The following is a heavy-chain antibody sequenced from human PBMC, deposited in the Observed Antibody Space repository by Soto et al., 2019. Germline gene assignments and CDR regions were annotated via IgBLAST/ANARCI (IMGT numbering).Heavy chain of an antibody. CDR3: ARVKAAAALDF. CDR1: GFTFSSYE. Sequence: GGSLRLSCAAPGFTFSSYEMNWVRQAPGKGLEWASYISSSGSTIYYADSVKGRFTISRDNAKNSLYLQMNSLIAEDTAVYYCARVKAAAALDFWGQGTLVTVSS. J-gene: IGHJ4*02. D-gene: IGHD6-13*01. V-gene: IGHV3-48*03. CDR2: ISSSGSTI.